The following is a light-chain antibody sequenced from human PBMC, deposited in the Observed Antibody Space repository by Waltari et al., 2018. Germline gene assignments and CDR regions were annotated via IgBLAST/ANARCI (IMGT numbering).Light chain of an antibody. J-gene: IGKJ5*01. V-gene: IGKV3-11*01. CDR2: DAS. CDR1: QSVSSY. CDR3: QQRSNWPPT. Sequence: EIVLTQSPATLSLSPGERATLSCRASQSVSSYLAWYQQKPGQAPRLLIYDASNRAPGIPARFSCSGSGTDFTLTISSLEPEDFAVYYCQQRSNWPPTFGQVTRLEIK.